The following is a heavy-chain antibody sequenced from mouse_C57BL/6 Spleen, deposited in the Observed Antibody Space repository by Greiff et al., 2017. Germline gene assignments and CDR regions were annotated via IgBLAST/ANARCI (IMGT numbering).Heavy chain of an antibody. J-gene: IGHJ2*01. CDR3: ARGITTAVLDY. Sequence: VQLQQSGAELVKPGASVKLSCKASGYTFTSYWMHWVKQRPGQGLEWIGMIHPNSGSTNYNEKFKGKATLTADKSSSTAYMQLSSLTSEDSAVYFCARGITTAVLDYWGQGTTLTVSS. V-gene: IGHV1-64*01. CDR2: IHPNSGST. D-gene: IGHD1-2*01. CDR1: GYTFTSYW.